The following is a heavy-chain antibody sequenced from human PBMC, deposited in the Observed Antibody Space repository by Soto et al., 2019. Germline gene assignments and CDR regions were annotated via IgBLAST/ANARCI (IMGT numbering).Heavy chain of an antibody. Sequence: QVQLVESGGGVVQPGRSLRLSCAASGFTFSSYAMHWVRQAPGKGLEWVAVISYDGSNKYYADSVKGRFTIPRDNYKKALYLQMHSLRAEDTAVYYCVRDWGSSWYFDSVGQGTLVTVSS. V-gene: IGHV3-30-3*01. CDR2: ISYDGSNK. CDR1: GFTFSSYA. J-gene: IGHJ4*02. D-gene: IGHD6-13*01. CDR3: VRDWGSSWYFDS.